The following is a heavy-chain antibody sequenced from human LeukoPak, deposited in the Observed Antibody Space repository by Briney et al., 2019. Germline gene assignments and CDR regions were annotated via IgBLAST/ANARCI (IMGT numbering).Heavy chain of an antibody. J-gene: IGHJ5*02. CDR3: GRGIQSFDP. Sequence: GASVKVSCKASGYTFTSYDINWVRQATGQGLEWMGWMNPNSGNTGYAQKFQGRVTMTRDTSTSTGYMELRSLRSEDTAVYYCGRGIQSFDPWGQGTLVTVSS. CDR1: GYTFTSYD. V-gene: IGHV1-8*01. CDR2: MNPNSGNT.